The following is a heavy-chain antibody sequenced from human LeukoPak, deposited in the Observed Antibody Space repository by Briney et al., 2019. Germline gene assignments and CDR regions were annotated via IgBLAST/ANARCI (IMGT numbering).Heavy chain of an antibody. D-gene: IGHD6-13*01. V-gene: IGHV3-7*01. CDR3: ARGVGIAAAGYFDY. Sequence: PGGSLRRSPPASGFTFSSYWMICLRQAPGNGLERVANIKQDGSEKYYVDSVKGRFTISRDNAKHSLYLQMNSLRAEDTAVYYCARGVGIAAAGYFDYWGQGKLVTVSS. CDR2: IKQDGSEK. J-gene: IGHJ4*02. CDR1: GFTFSSYW.